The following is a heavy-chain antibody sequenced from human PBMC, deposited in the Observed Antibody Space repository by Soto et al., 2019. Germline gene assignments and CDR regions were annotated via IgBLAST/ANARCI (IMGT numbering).Heavy chain of an antibody. CDR1: GGSFSGYY. CDR3: ARSREQWLVDAFDI. CDR2: VNPTAST. J-gene: IGHJ3*02. D-gene: IGHD6-19*01. Sequence: QVQVQQWGAGLLKSSETLSLTCAVYGGSFSGYYWSWIRQSPGKGLEWIGEVNPTASTKYNPSLKSRVTISVDTSKNQFSLNLNSVTAADTALYYCARSREQWLVDAFDIWGQGTMVTVSS. V-gene: IGHV4-34*01.